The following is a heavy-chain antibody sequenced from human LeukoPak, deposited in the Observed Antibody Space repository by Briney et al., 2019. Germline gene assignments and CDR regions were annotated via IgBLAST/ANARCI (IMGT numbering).Heavy chain of an antibody. J-gene: IGHJ4*02. Sequence: SGGSLRLSCTSSGFTLSSYWMSWVRQAPGKGLEWVSAISGSGDSTFNADSVKGWFTISRDNSKNTLYLQMNSLRAEDTALYYCATSTVAKYDYWGQGTLVAVSS. CDR2: ISGSGDST. CDR1: GFTLSSYW. V-gene: IGHV3-23*01. CDR3: ATSTVAKYDY. D-gene: IGHD4-11*01.